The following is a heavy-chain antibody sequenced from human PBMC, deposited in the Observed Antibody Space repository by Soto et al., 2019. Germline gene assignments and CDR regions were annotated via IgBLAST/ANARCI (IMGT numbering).Heavy chain of an antibody. Sequence: ASVKVSCKASGGTFSSYTISWVRQAPGQGLEWMGRIIPILGIANYAQKFQGRVTITADKSTSTAYMELSSLRSEDTAVYYCAREFCSGGSCYSFLYYYYMDVWGKGTTVTVSS. CDR3: AREFCSGGSCYSFLYYYYMDV. V-gene: IGHV1-69*04. D-gene: IGHD2-15*01. CDR2: IIPILGIA. J-gene: IGHJ6*03. CDR1: GGTFSSYT.